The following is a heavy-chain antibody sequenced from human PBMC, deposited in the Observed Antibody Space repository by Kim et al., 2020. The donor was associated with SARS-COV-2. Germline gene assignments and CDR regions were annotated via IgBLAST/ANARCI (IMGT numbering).Heavy chain of an antibody. CDR3: VRGNGWFFDY. D-gene: IGHD6-19*01. CDR1: GFTFTSCW. CDR2: IKQDGSEK. Sequence: GGSLRLSCAASGFTFTSCWMTWVRQAPGKGLEWVANIKQDGSEKYYVDSVKGRFTISRDNAKNSLYLQMNSLRAEDTAVYYCVRGNGWFFDYWGQGTQVT. V-gene: IGHV3-7*01. J-gene: IGHJ4*02.